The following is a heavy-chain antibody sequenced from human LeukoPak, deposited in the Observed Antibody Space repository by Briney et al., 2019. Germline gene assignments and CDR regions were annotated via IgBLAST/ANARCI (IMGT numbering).Heavy chain of an antibody. J-gene: IGHJ6*02. D-gene: IGHD2-15*01. Sequence: SETLSLTCAVSGGTISSSNWWSGVRQPPGKGLEWIGEIHHSGSTNYTPSLKSRVTISVEKSKTQFSLKLSSVTAADTAVYYCARDRIVVVVAATDYYGMDVWGQGTTVTVSS. V-gene: IGHV4-4*02. CDR2: IHHSGST. CDR3: ARDRIVVVVAATDYYGMDV. CDR1: GGTISSSNW.